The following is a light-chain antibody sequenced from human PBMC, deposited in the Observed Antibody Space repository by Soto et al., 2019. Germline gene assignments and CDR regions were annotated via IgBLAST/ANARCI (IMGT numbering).Light chain of an antibody. Sequence: EIVLTQSPATLSLSPGERATLSCRASQSVNSGYLAWFQQKRGRAPRLLIYGTSGRATGIPDRFSGNGSRTDFTLTISRLEPEDFGVYYCQQYGDSVFTFGLGTKVEIK. CDR1: QSVNSGY. CDR2: GTS. CDR3: QQYGDSVFT. V-gene: IGKV3-20*01. J-gene: IGKJ3*01.